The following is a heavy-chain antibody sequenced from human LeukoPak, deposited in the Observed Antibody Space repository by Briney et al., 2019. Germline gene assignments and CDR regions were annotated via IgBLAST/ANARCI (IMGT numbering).Heavy chain of an antibody. J-gene: IGHJ4*02. Sequence: SETLSLTCAVYGGSFSGYYWSWIRQPPGKGLEWIGEINHSGSTSYNPSLKSRVTISVDTSKNQFSLKLSSVTAADTAVYYCAREIPIAAAGVYFDYWGQGTLVTVSS. CDR2: INHSGST. V-gene: IGHV4-34*01. CDR1: GGSFSGYY. D-gene: IGHD6-13*01. CDR3: AREIPIAAAGVYFDY.